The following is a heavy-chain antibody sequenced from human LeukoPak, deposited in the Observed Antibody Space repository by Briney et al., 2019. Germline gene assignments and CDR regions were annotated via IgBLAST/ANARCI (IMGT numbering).Heavy chain of an antibody. CDR1: GFTFSSYS. D-gene: IGHD6-13*01. CDR2: SSSGGSYI. Sequence: PGGSLRLSCAASGFTFSSYSMNWVRQAPGKGLEWVSCSSSGGSYIYYADSVKGRFTISRDNSKNTLYLQMHSLRAEDTAVYYCARRGTPGTYYFDYWGQGTLVTVSS. CDR3: ARRGTPGTYYFDY. V-gene: IGHV3-21*04. J-gene: IGHJ4*02.